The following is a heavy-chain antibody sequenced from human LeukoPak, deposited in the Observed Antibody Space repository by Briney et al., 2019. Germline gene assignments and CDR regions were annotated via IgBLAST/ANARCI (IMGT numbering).Heavy chain of an antibody. CDR2: IKQDGSEK. J-gene: IGHJ6*03. Sequence: GGSLGLSCAASGFTFSSYWMSWVRQAPGKGLEWVANIKQDGSEKYYVDSVKGRFTISRDNAKNSLYLQMNSLRAEDTAVYYCAREDYGNYYYYYMDVWVKGTTVTVSS. CDR3: AREDYGNYYYYYMDV. CDR1: GFTFSSYW. D-gene: IGHD4-17*01. V-gene: IGHV3-7*01.